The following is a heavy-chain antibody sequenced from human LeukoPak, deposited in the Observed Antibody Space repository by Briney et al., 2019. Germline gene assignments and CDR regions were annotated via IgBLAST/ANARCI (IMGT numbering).Heavy chain of an antibody. J-gene: IGHJ4*02. CDR3: ARLRIKAGNFDY. CDR1: GFTVSSNY. D-gene: IGHD3-10*01. Sequence: GGPLRLSCAASGFTVSSNYMSWVRQAPGKGLEWVSLIYSDGTTYYAVSVRRRFTISRHTSKNTLSLQMNSLRAEDTAVYYCARLRIKAGNFDYWGQGTLVTVSS. CDR2: IYSDGTT. V-gene: IGHV3-53*04.